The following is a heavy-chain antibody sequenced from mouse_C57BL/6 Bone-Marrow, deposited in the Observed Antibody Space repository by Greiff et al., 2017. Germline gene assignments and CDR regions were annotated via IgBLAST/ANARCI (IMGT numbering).Heavy chain of an antibody. D-gene: IGHD1-3*01. V-gene: IGHV1-7*01. J-gene: IGHJ4*01. CDR3: AIAHYYAMDY. Sequence: QVQLKQSGAELAKPGASVKLSCKASGYTFTSYWMHWVKQRPGQGLEWIGYINPSRGYTKYKQRFKDKATMTADKSSSTAYMQLSSLTYPDSAVYYGAIAHYYAMDYWGQGNSVTVTS. CDR2: INPSRGYT. CDR1: GYTFTSYW.